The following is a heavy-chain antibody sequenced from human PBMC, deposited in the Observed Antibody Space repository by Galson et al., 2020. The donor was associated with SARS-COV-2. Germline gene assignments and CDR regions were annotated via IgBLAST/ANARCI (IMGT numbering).Heavy chain of an antibody. CDR3: AARTSLTAPYAFDI. V-gene: IGHV5-10-1*01. D-gene: IGHD2-21*02. Sequence: GESLKTTCKGTGYNFISYNITWVRQMPGNGMARKGSTDPSDSYTNHSTSFQGHVNFSVDKSINTAYLQWSSLEASDTAMYYCAARTSLTAPYAFDIWGQGTMVAVS. CDR2: TDPSDSYT. CDR1: GYNFISYN. J-gene: IGHJ3*02.